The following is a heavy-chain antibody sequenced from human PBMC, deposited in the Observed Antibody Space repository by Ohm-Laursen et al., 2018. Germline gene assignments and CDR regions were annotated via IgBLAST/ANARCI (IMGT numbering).Heavy chain of an antibody. V-gene: IGHV3-21*01. CDR1: GFTFTTYT. J-gene: IGHJ4*02. Sequence: SLRLSCTASGFTFTTYTMNWLRQAPGKGLEWVSSINFSGRYIYYADSVKGRFTISRDNAKKSLFLQMNSLRVEDTAVYYCARPYCGGNCSDLIDSWGQGTLVTVSS. CDR3: ARPYCGGNCSDLIDS. CDR2: INFSGRYI. D-gene: IGHD2-21*02.